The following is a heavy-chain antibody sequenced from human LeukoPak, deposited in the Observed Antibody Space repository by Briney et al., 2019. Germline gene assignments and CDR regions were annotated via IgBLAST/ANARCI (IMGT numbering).Heavy chain of an antibody. J-gene: IGHJ6*03. CDR1: GFTLSSYS. V-gene: IGHV3-21*01. Sequence: PGGSLRLSCAASGFTLSSYSMNWVRQAPGKGLEWVSSISSSSSYIYYADSVKGRFTISRDNAKNSLYLQMNSLRVEDTAVYYCARDISSASRGMDVWGKGTTVTVSS. CDR3: ARDISSASRGMDV. D-gene: IGHD6-6*01. CDR2: ISSSSSYI.